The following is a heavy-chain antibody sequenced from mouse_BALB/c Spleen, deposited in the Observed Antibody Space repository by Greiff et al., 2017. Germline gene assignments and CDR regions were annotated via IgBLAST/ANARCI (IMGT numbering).Heavy chain of an antibody. J-gene: IGHJ2*01. Sequence: QVHVKQSGAELARPGASVKLSCKASGYTFTSYWMQWVKQRPGQGLEWIGAIYPGDGDTRYTQKFKGKATLTADKSSSTAYMQLSSLASEDSAVYYCARGYEDFDYWGQGTTLTVSS. CDR1: GYTFTSYW. V-gene: IGHV1-87*01. D-gene: IGHD2-2*01. CDR3: ARGYEDFDY. CDR2: IYPGDGDT.